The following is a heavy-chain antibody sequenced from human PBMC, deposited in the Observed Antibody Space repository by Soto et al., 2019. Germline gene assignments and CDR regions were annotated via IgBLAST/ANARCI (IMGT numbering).Heavy chain of an antibody. J-gene: IGHJ4*02. CDR1: AFSLSTSGVG. V-gene: IGHV2-5*02. CDR3: ARLVAAGITYYFDS. CDR2: IYWDDDK. D-gene: IGHD2-21*01. Sequence: QITLKESGPPLVKPTQTLTLTYTFSAFSLSTSGVGVGWIRQPPGKALEWLTFIYWDDDKRYSPSLKSRLTITKDTSKNQVVLTMTNMDPVDTATYYCARLVAAGITYYFDSWGQGTLVTVSS.